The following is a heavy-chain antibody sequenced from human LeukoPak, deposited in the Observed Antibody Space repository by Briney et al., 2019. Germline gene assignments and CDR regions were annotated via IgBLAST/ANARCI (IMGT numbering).Heavy chain of an antibody. Sequence: PSETLSLTCAVYGGSFSVYYWSWIRQPPGKGLEWIGEINHSGSTNYNPSLKSRVTISVDTSKNQFSLKLSSVTAADTAVYYCARVLGYDSFYYFDYWGQGTLVTVSS. CDR2: INHSGST. D-gene: IGHD5-12*01. CDR1: GGSFSVYY. V-gene: IGHV4-34*01. CDR3: ARVLGYDSFYYFDY. J-gene: IGHJ4*02.